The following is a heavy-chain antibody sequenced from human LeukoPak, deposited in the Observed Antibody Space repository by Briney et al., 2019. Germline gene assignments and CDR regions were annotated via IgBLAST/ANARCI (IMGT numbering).Heavy chain of an antibody. CDR2: VSSSSTYI. J-gene: IGHJ4*02. CDR3: AREGYSGYDRYFDY. CDR1: AFTFRIYG. D-gene: IGHD5-12*01. V-gene: IGHV3-21*01. Sequence: PGRSLRLSCAASAFTFRIYGMHWVRQAPGKGLEWVSSVSSSSTYIYYADSVKGRFTISRDNAKNSLYLQMNSPRAEDTAVYYCAREGYSGYDRYFDYWGQGTLVTVSS.